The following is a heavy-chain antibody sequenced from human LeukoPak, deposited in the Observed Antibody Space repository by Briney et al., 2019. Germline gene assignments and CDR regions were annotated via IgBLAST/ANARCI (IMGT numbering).Heavy chain of an antibody. V-gene: IGHV1-46*01. CDR3: ARVSSRSDYYDSSGYLLR. D-gene: IGHD3-22*01. J-gene: IGHJ4*02. CDR1: GYTFTSYY. Sequence: ASVKVSCKASGYTFTSYYMHWVRQAPGQGLEWMGIINPSGGSTSYAQKFQGRVTMTRDTSTSTVYMELSSLRSEDTAVYYCARVSSRSDYYDSSGYLLRWGQGTLVTVPS. CDR2: INPSGGST.